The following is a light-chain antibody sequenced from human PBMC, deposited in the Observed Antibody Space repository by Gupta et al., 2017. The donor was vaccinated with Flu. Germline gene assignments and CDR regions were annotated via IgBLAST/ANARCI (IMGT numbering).Light chain of an antibody. Sequence: EIMMTQSPVTLSVSQGERATLSCRASASVSSSLACYQQRPGQAPRLLIYGASSRATDIPARFSGSGAGTDFTLTISSRQSEDFAVYYCQQYYNWPPYSFGQGTKVEI. V-gene: IGKV3-15*01. J-gene: IGKJ2*03. CDR2: GAS. CDR1: ASVSSS. CDR3: QQYYNWPPYS.